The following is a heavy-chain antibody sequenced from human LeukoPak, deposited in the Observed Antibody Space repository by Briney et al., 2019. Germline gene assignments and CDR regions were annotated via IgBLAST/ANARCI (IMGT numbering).Heavy chain of an antibody. V-gene: IGHV3-33*08. Sequence: GGSLRLSCAASGFTFSSYAMSWVRQAPGKGLQWVAVIWYDGSEKYYADAVKGRFTISRDNFKNTLNLQMNSLRAEDTAVYYCARGMLSMNWFDPWGQGTLVTVSS. CDR1: GFTFSSYA. CDR3: ARGMLSMNWFDP. D-gene: IGHD2-8*01. CDR2: IWYDGSEK. J-gene: IGHJ5*02.